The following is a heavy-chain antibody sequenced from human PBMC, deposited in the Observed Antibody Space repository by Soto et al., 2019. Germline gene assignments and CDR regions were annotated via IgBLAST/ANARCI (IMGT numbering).Heavy chain of an antibody. D-gene: IGHD4-17*01. CDR2: IIPILGIA. CDR1: GGTFSSYT. J-gene: IGHJ6*03. CDR3: ARSPTTTVSDYYYYYMDV. Sequence: ASVKVSCKASGGTFSSYTISWVRQAPGQGLEWMGRIIPILGIANYAQKFQGRVTITADKSTSTAYMELSSLRSEDTAVYYCARSPTTTVSDYYYYYMDVWGKGTTVTVSS. V-gene: IGHV1-69*02.